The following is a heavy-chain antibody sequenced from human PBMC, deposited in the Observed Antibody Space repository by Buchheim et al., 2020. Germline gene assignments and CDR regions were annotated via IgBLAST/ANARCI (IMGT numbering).Heavy chain of an antibody. CDR1: GFTFSSYE. D-gene: IGHD3-10*01. CDR3: ARDFSGIEDFDY. Sequence: EVQLLESGGGLVQPGGSLRLSCVASGFTFSSYEFNWVRQAPGEGLEWVSFITSRGDTTLYADSVKGRFTISRENAKNSLYLQMNSLRAEDTAVYYCARDFSGIEDFDYWGQG. CDR2: ITSRGDTT. V-gene: IGHV3-48*03. J-gene: IGHJ4*02.